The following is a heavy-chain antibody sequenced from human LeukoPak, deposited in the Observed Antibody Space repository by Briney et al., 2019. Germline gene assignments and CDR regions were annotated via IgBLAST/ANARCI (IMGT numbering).Heavy chain of an antibody. Sequence: SETLSLTCTVSGGSISSSSYYWVWIRQPPGKGLEWIGSIYHSGSTNYNPSLKSRVTISVDKTKNQFSLKLRSVTAADTAVYYCARDLDYYGSGRGGNWFDPWGQGTLVTVSS. V-gene: IGHV4-39*07. CDR1: GGSISSSSYY. CDR3: ARDLDYYGSGRGGNWFDP. CDR2: IYHSGST. J-gene: IGHJ5*02. D-gene: IGHD3-10*01.